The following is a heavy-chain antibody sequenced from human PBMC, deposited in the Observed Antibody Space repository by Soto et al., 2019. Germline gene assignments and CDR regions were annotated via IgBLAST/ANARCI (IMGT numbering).Heavy chain of an antibody. CDR1: GGSISSYY. D-gene: IGHD3-3*01. J-gene: IGHJ4*02. V-gene: IGHV4-4*08. Sequence: SETLSLTCTISGGSISSYYWSWIRQPPGKGLEWIGSTPYSGNTNYNPSLKSRVTIAVDTSKNQFSLKLSSVTAADTAVYYCARDGVGLFDHCGQGTPFTVSS. CDR2: TPYSGNT. CDR3: ARDGVGLFDH.